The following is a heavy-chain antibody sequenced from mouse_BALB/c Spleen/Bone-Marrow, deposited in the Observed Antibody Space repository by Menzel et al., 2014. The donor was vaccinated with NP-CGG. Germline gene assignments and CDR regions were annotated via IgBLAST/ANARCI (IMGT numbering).Heavy chain of an antibody. J-gene: IGHJ1*01. CDR3: ARGETTATHWYFDV. CDR2: ISCYNGAT. V-gene: IGHV1S34*01. CDR1: GYSFTGYY. D-gene: IGHD1-2*01. Sequence: LVKTGASVKISCKASGYSFTGYYMHWVKQSHGKSLEWIGYISCYNGATSHNQKFKGKATFTVDTPSSTAYMQFNSLTSEDSAVYYCARGETTATHWYFDVWGAGTTVTVSS.